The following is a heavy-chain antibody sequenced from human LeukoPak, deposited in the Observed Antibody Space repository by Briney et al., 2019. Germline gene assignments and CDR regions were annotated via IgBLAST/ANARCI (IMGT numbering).Heavy chain of an antibody. J-gene: IGHJ3*02. D-gene: IGHD1-14*01. V-gene: IGHV3-21*01. CDR2: ISSSSYI. Sequence: GGSLRLSCAASGFTFSSYSMNWVRQAPGKGLEWVSSISSSSYIYYADSVKGRFTISRDNAKNSLYLQMNSLRAEDTAVYYCARARGLPSGSHAFDIWGQGTMVTVSS. CDR1: GFTFSSYS. CDR3: ARARGLPSGSHAFDI.